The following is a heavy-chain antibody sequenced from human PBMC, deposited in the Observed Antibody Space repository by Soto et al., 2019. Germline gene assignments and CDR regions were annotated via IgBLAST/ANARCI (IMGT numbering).Heavy chain of an antibody. Sequence: SVKVSCKVSGDTFGTYSISWVRQAPGQGLEWLGGIIPILGTPSYAQRFQDRVTITADKSTSTAYMEVSSLRSEDTAVYYCARERSRYDRSGYYRPDYWGQGTLVTVSS. CDR2: IIPILGTP. V-gene: IGHV1-69*08. D-gene: IGHD3-22*01. J-gene: IGHJ4*02. CDR3: ARERSRYDRSGYYRPDY. CDR1: GDTFGTYS.